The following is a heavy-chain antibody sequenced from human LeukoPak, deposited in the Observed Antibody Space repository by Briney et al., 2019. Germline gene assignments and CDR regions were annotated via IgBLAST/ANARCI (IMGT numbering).Heavy chain of an antibody. V-gene: IGHV3-48*03. D-gene: IGHD4-17*01. CDR1: GFTFSSYE. CDR2: ISSSGSTI. J-gene: IGHJ4*02. CDR3: ARLSVTTSYYFDY. Sequence: GGSLRLSCAASGFTFSSYEMNWVRQAPGKGLEWVSYISSSGSTIYYADSVKGRFTISRDNAKNSLYLQMDSLRAEDTAVYYCARLSVTTSYYFDYWGQGTLVTVSS.